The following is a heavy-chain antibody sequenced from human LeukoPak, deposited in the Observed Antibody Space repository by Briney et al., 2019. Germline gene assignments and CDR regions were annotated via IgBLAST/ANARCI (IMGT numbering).Heavy chain of an antibody. J-gene: IGHJ4*02. CDR2: ISRNGGST. V-gene: IGHV3-64*04. D-gene: IGHD5-24*01. CDR3: ARAAGRDGYNYPFDY. CDR1: GFTFSSFA. Sequence: GGSLRLSCSASGFTFSSFAMHWVRQAPGKGLEYVAAISRNGGSTYYADSVKGRFTISRDNAKNTLYLQMNSLRAEDTAVYYCARAAGRDGYNYPFDYWGQGTLVTVSS.